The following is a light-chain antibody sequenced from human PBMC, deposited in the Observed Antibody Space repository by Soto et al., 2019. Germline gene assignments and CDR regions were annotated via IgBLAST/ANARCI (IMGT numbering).Light chain of an antibody. V-gene: IGLV1-40*01. J-gene: IGLJ3*02. CDR3: QSYDSSLSGWNWV. CDR2: GNS. CDR1: SSNIGAGYD. Sequence: QSVLTQPPSVSGAPGQRVTMSCTGSSSNIGAGYDVHWYQQLPGTAPKLLIYGNSNRPSGVPDRFSGSKSGTSASLAITGLQAEDEADYYCQSYDSSLSGWNWVFGGGPKLTVL.